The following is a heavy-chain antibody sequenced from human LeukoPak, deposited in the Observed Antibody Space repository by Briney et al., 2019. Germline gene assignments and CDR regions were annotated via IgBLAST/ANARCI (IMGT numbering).Heavy chain of an antibody. CDR1: GFTFSSYS. CDR3: ARDYYGSGSLNWFDP. Sequence: SGGSLILSCAASGFTFSSYSMNSVRQAPGKVLEWVSSISCSSSYIYYADSVKGRFTISRDNAKNSLYLQMNSLRAEDTAVYYCARDYYGSGSLNWFDPWGQGTLVTVSS. J-gene: IGHJ5*02. CDR2: ISCSSSYI. V-gene: IGHV3-21*01. D-gene: IGHD3-10*01.